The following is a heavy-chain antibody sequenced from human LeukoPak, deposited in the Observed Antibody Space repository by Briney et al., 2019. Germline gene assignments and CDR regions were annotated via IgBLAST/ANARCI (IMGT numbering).Heavy chain of an antibody. J-gene: IGHJ4*02. CDR2: IYYSGST. V-gene: IGHV4-61*05. CDR3: ARGGGWYQYVDY. CDR1: GDSISTSNSY. D-gene: IGHD6-19*01. Sequence: SETLSLTCTVSGDSISTSNSYWGWIRQPPGKGLEWIGYIYYSGSTNYNPSLKSRVTISVDTSKNQFSLKLSSVTAADTAVYYCARGGGWYQYVDYWGQGTLVTVSS.